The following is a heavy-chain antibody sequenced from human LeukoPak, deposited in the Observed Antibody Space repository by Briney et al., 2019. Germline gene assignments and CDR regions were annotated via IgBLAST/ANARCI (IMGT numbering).Heavy chain of an antibody. CDR1: GFTFSSYA. CDR2: ISGSGGYT. J-gene: IGHJ4*02. D-gene: IGHD6-19*01. CDR3: AKDQRYSRGSAVSDY. V-gene: IGHV3-23*01. Sequence: PGGSLRLSCAASGFTFSSYAMSWVRQAPGKGLEWVSGISGSGGYTYYADSVKGRFTIFRDNSKNTLYLQMNSLRAEDTAVYYCAKDQRYSRGSAVSDYWGQGTLVTVSS.